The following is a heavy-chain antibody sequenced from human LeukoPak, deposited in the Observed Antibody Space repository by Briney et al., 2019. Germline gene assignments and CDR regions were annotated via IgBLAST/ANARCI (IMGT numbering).Heavy chain of an antibody. V-gene: IGHV4-59*01. D-gene: IGHD3-10*01. Sequence: PSETLSLTCTVSGGSISSYYWNWIRQPPGKGLEWIGYISYSGTTNYNPSLKSRVTISVDTSKNQFSLKLSSVTAADTAVYYCARDRYYDSGSYYNWGQGTLVTVSS. J-gene: IGHJ4*02. CDR2: ISYSGTT. CDR1: GGSISSYY. CDR3: ARDRYYDSGSYYN.